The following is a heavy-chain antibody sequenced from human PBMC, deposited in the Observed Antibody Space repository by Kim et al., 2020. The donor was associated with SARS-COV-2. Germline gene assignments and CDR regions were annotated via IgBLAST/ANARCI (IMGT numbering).Heavy chain of an antibody. J-gene: IGHJ4*02. CDR3: AREKTSSLDY. V-gene: IGHV1-46*01. Sequence: PSYAQKCQGRVTMTRDTSTSTVYMELSSLRSEDTAVYYCAREKTSSLDYWGQGTLVTVSS. D-gene: IGHD1-1*01. CDR2: P.